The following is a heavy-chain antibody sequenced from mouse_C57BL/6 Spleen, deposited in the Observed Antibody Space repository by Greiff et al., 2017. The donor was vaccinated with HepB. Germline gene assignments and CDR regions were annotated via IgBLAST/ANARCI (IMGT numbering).Heavy chain of an antibody. D-gene: IGHD1-1*01. V-gene: IGHV1-26*01. CDR1: GYTFTDYY. Sequence: EVQLQQSGPELVKPGASVKISCKASGYTFTDYYMNWVKQSHGKSLEWIGDINPNNGGTSYNQKFKGKATLTVDKSSSTAYMELRSLTSEDSAVYYGARDYYGSFDYWGQGTTLTVSS. CDR3: ARDYYGSFDY. J-gene: IGHJ2*01. CDR2: INPNNGGT.